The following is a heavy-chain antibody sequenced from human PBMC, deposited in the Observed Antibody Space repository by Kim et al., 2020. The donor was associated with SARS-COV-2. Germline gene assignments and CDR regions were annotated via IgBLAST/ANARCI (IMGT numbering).Heavy chain of an antibody. V-gene: IGHV3-49*02. D-gene: IGHD6-13*01. Sequence: VKGRFTISRDDSKSIAYLQMNSMKTEDTAVYYCTRERALGKQQLVPYFDYWGQGTLVTVSS. CDR3: TRERALGKQQLVPYFDY. J-gene: IGHJ4*02.